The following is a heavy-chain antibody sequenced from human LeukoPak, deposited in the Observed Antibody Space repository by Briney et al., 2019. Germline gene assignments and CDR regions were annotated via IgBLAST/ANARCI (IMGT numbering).Heavy chain of an antibody. Sequence: QPGRSLRLSCAASGFTFSSYGMHWVRQAPGKGLEWVAVISYDGSNKYYADSVKGRSTISRDNSKNTLYLQMNSLRAEDTAAYYCAKEPSIAARGNDYWGQGTLVTVSS. V-gene: IGHV3-30*18. CDR2: ISYDGSNK. J-gene: IGHJ4*02. CDR3: AKEPSIAARGNDY. CDR1: GFTFSSYG. D-gene: IGHD6-6*01.